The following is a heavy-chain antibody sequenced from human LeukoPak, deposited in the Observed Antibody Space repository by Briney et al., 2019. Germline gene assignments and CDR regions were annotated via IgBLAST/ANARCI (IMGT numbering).Heavy chain of an antibody. D-gene: IGHD3-10*01. Sequence: ASVKVSCKASGYTFTNYGISWVRQAPGQGLELMGWISTYIGNTNYAQKLQGRVTMTTDTSTSTAYMELRSLRSDDTAVYYCARDRVNWFDPWGQGTLVTVSS. CDR2: ISTYIGNT. J-gene: IGHJ5*02. CDR1: GYTFTNYG. V-gene: IGHV1-18*01. CDR3: ARDRVNWFDP.